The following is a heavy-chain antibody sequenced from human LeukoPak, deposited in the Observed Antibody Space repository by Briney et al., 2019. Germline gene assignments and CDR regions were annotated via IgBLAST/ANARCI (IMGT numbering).Heavy chain of an antibody. CDR3: AKWTNCGGDCYWLQH. V-gene: IGHV4-59*08. CDR1: GGSISSDY. J-gene: IGHJ1*01. D-gene: IGHD2-21*02. CDR2: IYYSGST. Sequence: SETLSLTCTASGGSISSDYWSWIRQPPGKGLEWIGHIYYSGSTNYNPSLNSRVTISVDTSKNQFSLKLSSVTAADTAVYYCAKWTNCGGDCYWLQHWGQGTLVTVSS.